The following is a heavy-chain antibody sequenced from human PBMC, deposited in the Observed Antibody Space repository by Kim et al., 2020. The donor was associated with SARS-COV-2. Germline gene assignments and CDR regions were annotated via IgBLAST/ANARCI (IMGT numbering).Heavy chain of an antibody. J-gene: IGHJ5*02. D-gene: IGHD5-18*01. Sequence: SETLSLTCTVSGGSISSSSYYWGWIRQPPGKGLEWIGSIYYSGSTYYNPSLKSRVTISVDTSKNQFSLKLSSVTAADTAVYYCARRGIQLGWFDPWGQGTLVTVSS. CDR3: ARRGIQLGWFDP. V-gene: IGHV4-39*01. CDR1: GGSISSSSYY. CDR2: IYYSGST.